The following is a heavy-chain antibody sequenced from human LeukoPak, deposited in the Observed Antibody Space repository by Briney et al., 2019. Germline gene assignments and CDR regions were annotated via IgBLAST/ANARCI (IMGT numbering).Heavy chain of an antibody. V-gene: IGHV4-59*01. CDR2: IYYSGST. D-gene: IGHD5-18*01. Sequence: SETLSLTCTVSGGSISSYCWSWIRQPPGKGLEWIGYIYYSGSTNYNPSLKSRVTISVDTSKNQFSLKLSSVTAADTAVYYCARDGGYSYGSYYYYGMDVWGQGTTVTVSS. CDR1: GGSISSYC. CDR3: ARDGGYSYGSYYYYGMDV. J-gene: IGHJ6*02.